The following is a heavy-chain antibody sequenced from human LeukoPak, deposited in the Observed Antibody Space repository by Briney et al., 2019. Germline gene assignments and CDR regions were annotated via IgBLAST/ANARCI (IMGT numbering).Heavy chain of an antibody. Sequence: ASVKVSCKASGHTFSDYYIHWVRQAPGQGLEWMGWINPDSGGTNYVQKVQGRVTMTRDTSISTAYMELSRLRSDDTAVFYCARDSRRSGYYYARVGFDLWGQGTMVTVSS. J-gene: IGHJ3*01. CDR3: ARDSRRSGYYYARVGFDL. D-gene: IGHD1-26*01. CDR1: GHTFSDYY. V-gene: IGHV1-2*02. CDR2: INPDSGGT.